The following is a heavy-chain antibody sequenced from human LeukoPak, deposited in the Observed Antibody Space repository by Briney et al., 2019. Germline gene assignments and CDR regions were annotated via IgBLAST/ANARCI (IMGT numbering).Heavy chain of an antibody. CDR1: GGSFSGYY. CDR2: INHSGST. Sequence: SETLSLTCAVYGGSFSGYYWSWIRQPPGKGLEWIGEINHSGSTNYNPSLKSRVTISVDTSKDQFSLKLSSVTAADTAVYYCASTSGPTTGPRDYWGQGTLVTVSS. CDR3: ASTSGPTTGPRDY. J-gene: IGHJ4*02. D-gene: IGHD4-4*01. V-gene: IGHV4-34*01.